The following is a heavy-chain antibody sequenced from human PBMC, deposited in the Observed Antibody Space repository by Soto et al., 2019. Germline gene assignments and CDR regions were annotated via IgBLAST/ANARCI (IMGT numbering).Heavy chain of an antibody. CDR3: ARAQSIAARQHFDY. D-gene: IGHD6-6*01. Sequence: SETLSLTCTVSGGSISSYYWSWIRQPPGKGLEWIGYIYYSGSTNYNPSLKSRVTISVDTSKNQFSLKLSSVTAADTVVYYCARAQSIAARQHFDYWGQGTLVTVSS. CDR1: GGSISSYY. J-gene: IGHJ4*02. CDR2: IYYSGST. V-gene: IGHV4-59*01.